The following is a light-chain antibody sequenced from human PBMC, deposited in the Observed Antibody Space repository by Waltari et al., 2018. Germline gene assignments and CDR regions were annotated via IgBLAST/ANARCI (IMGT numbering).Light chain of an antibody. CDR1: KRDVGTYNY. CDR2: DVS. V-gene: IGLV2-14*03. J-gene: IGLJ2*01. Sequence: QSALTQPASVSGSPGQSITISCTGSKRDVGTYNYVSWYQQYPGKAPKLVIHDVSSRPSGTSYRFSGSKSGNTASLTISGLQAEDEADYYCSSYTTSDVVVFGGGTKVTVL. CDR3: SSYTTSDVVV.